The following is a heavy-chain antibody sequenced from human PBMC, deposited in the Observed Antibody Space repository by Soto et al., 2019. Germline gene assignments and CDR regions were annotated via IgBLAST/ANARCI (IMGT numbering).Heavy chain of an antibody. CDR3: TKENYAYEGMDV. J-gene: IGHJ6*02. CDR1: GFPFSSYA. CDR2: VTSGGDST. Sequence: GASLILSCETSGFPFSSYAISWVRQAPGKGLEWVSAVTSGGDSTYYADSVKGRFTISRDNSKSTVYLQMNSLRAEDTAVYYCTKENYAYEGMDVWGQGT. D-gene: IGHD3-16*01. V-gene: IGHV3-23*01.